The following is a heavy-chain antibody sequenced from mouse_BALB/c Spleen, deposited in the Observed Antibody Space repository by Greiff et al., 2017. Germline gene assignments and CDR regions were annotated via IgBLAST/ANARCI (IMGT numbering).Heavy chain of an antibody. CDR1: GYSITSGYY. CDR3: ARLITTVVAPFDY. Sequence: EVKLMESGPGLVKPSQSLSLTCSVTGYSITSGYYWNWIRQFPGNKLEWMGYISYDGSNNYNPSLKNRISITRDTSKNQFFLKLNSVTTEDTATYYCARLITTVVAPFDYWGQGTTLTVSS. D-gene: IGHD1-1*01. V-gene: IGHV3-6*02. CDR2: ISYDGSN. J-gene: IGHJ2*01.